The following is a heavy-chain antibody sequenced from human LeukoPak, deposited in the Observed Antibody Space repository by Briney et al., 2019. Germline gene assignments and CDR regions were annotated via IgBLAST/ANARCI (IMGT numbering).Heavy chain of an antibody. J-gene: IGHJ4*02. CDR2: ISAYNGNT. D-gene: IGHD3-9*01. Sequence: ASVKVSCKASGYTFTSYGISWVRQAPGQGLEWMGWISAYNGNTNYAQKFQGRVTMTRDTSTSTVYMELSSLRSGDTAVYYCARDQGLTGYFDYWGQGTLVTVSS. V-gene: IGHV1-18*01. CDR1: GYTFTSYG. CDR3: ARDQGLTGYFDY.